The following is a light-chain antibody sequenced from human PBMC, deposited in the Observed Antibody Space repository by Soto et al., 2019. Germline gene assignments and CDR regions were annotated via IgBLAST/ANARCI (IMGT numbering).Light chain of an antibody. CDR1: QSVSSY. V-gene: IGKV3-11*01. CDR3: QQRSNWPPWT. J-gene: IGKJ1*01. CDR2: DAS. Sequence: IVLTQYTTTLSLSPGERATLSCRASQSVSSYLAGYQQNPGQAPRLLIYDASNRATGIPARFSGSGSGTDFTLTISSLAPEDFAVYHCQQRSNWPPWTFGHGTNVDVK.